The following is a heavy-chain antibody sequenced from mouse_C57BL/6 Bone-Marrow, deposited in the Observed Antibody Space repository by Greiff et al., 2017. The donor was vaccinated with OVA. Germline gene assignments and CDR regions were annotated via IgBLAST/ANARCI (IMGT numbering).Heavy chain of an antibody. CDR2: IYPGSGNT. D-gene: IGHD2-2*01. J-gene: IGHJ1*03. V-gene: IGHV1-81*01. Sequence: QVQLKESGAELVRPGASVKLSCKASGYTFTSYGISWVKQRTGQGLEWIGEIYPGSGNTYYNEKFKGKATLTADKSSSTAYMELRSLTSEDSAVYFGAGKEHGYGGWYLDVWGKGTTVTVSS. CDR1: GYTFTSYG. CDR3: AGKEHGYGGWYLDV.